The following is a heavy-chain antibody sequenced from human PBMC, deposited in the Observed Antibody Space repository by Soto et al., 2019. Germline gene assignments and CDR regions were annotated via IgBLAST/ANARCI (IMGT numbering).Heavy chain of an antibody. D-gene: IGHD2-15*01. Sequence: EVQLVESGGGLVQPGGSLRLSCVASGFSFSSYTMNWFRQAPGKGLEWVSDISRNASTISYADSVRGRFTISRDNAKTSLYLQMNSLRAEDTAVYYCARDREYCSGDNGYETGAAYWGQGALVTVSS. CDR2: ISRNASTI. CDR3: ARDREYCSGDNGYETGAAY. J-gene: IGHJ4*02. CDR1: GFSFSSYT. V-gene: IGHV3-48*01.